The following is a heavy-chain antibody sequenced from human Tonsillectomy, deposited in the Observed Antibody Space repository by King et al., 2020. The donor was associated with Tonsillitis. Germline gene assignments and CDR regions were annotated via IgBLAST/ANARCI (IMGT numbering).Heavy chain of an antibody. D-gene: IGHD2-15*01. J-gene: IGHJ4*02. V-gene: IGHV1-18*01. CDR3: AREGGYCSGGNCYSYDYFDY. CDR1: GYTFTSYA. CDR2: ISAYNGNT. Sequence: QLVQSGAEVKKPGASVKVSCKASGYTFTSYAITWVRQAPGQGLEWMGWISAYNGNTNYAQKLQGRVTMTTDTSTSTAYMELRSRRSDETAVYYCAREGGYCSGGNCYSYDYFDYWGQGTLVIVSS.